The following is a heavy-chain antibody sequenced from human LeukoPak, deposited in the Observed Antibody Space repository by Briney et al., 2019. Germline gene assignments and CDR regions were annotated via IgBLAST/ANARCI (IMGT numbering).Heavy chain of an antibody. V-gene: IGHV4-39*07. CDR2: IYYSGST. Sequence: SETLSLTCSVSGGSISSSSYYWGWIRQPPGKGLEWIGSIYYSGSTYYNSSLKSRVTISVDTSNNQFSLKLSSVTAADTAVYYCARGFGYFGSGSYVDYWGQGTLVTVSS. D-gene: IGHD3-10*01. CDR3: ARGFGYFGSGSYVDY. J-gene: IGHJ4*02. CDR1: GGSISSSSYY.